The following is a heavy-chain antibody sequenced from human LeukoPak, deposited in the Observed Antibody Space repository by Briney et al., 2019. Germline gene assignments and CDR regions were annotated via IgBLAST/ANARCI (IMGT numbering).Heavy chain of an antibody. CDR2: IYYSGST. J-gene: IGHJ4*02. V-gene: IGHV4-59*01. D-gene: IGHD3-3*01. CDR1: GGSISSYY. Sequence: SETLSLTCTVSGGSISSYYWSWIRQPPGKGLEWIGYIYYSGSTNYNPSLKSRVTISVDTSKTQFSLKLSSVTAADTAVYYCARSYDFWSGDSQFDYWGQGTLVTVSS. CDR3: ARSYDFWSGDSQFDY.